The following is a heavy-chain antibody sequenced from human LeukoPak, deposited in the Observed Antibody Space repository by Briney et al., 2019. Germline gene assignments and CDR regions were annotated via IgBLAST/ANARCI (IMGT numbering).Heavy chain of an antibody. J-gene: IGHJ6*02. D-gene: IGHD1-1*01. CDR3: TRQVRTYFYGADV. Sequence: SETLSLTCAVSGGSISSNNWWSVVRQPPGKGLECIGEIYHGGSTNYNPSLKSRVTLSVDKSKNQFSLKLTSMTAADTAMYYCTRQVRTYFYGADVWGQGTTVTVSS. CDR1: GGSISSNNW. V-gene: IGHV4-4*02. CDR2: IYHGGST.